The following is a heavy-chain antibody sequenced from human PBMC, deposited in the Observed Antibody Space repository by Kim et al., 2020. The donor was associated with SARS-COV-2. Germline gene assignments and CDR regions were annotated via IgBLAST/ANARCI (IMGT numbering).Heavy chain of an antibody. J-gene: IGHJ4*02. CDR3: ARDLGYSLDY. CDR2: V. V-gene: IGHV3-48*04. Sequence: VCYASSVRGRITISTDNAKNSLDLQMDGLRAEDKAVYYCARDLGYSLDYWGQGSLVTVSS. D-gene: IGHD2-21*01.